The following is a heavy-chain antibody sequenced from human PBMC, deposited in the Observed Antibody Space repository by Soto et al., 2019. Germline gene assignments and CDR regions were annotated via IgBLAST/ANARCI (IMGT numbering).Heavy chain of an antibody. V-gene: IGHV4-39*01. J-gene: IGHJ4*02. Sequence: SETLSLTCTVSGGSISSSSYYWGWIRQPPGKGLEWIGSIYYSGSNYYNPSLKSRVTISVDTSKNQFSLKLSSVTAADTAVYYCARHVGGFPIPFWGQGTLVTVSS. D-gene: IGHD3-10*01. CDR1: GGSISSSSYY. CDR3: ARHVGGFPIPF. CDR2: IYYSGSN.